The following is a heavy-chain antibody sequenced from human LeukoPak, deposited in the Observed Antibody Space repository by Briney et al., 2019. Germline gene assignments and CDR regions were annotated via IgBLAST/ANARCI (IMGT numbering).Heavy chain of an antibody. CDR3: ARPMYRSAWYYFGY. CDR2: IYYTGNT. Sequence: PSETLSLTCTVSGGSISNYYWSWIRQAPGKGLQWLGYIYYTGNTNYNPSLKSRVTMSVDTSKNQLSLKLSSVTTADTAVYFCARPMYRSAWYYFGYWGRGTLVTVSS. CDR1: GGSISNYY. V-gene: IGHV4-59*01. D-gene: IGHD6-13*01. J-gene: IGHJ4*02.